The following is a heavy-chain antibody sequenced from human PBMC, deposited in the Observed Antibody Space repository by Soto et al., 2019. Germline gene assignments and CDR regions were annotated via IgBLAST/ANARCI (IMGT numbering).Heavy chain of an antibody. CDR3: ARDSDNVVVTAADFDY. D-gene: IGHD2-21*02. Sequence: GWSPRLSCAASGFTFWSYAMHGARQAPGKWLEWVAVISYDGSNKYYADSVKGRFTISRDNSKNTLYLQMNSLRAEDTAVYYCARDSDNVVVTAADFDYWGQGTLVTVSS. J-gene: IGHJ4*02. CDR1: GFTFWSYA. CDR2: ISYDGSNK. V-gene: IGHV3-30-3*01.